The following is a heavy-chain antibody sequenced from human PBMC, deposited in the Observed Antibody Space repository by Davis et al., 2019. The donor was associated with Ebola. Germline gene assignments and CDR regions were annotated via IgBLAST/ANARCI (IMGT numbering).Heavy chain of an antibody. Sequence: PAGSLTLSCAASGFTFSSYSMNWVRQAPGKGLEWVSSISSTSTYIYYADSVKGRFTISRDNAKNSLYLQMNSLRAEDTAVYYCARELTVTSAYFDYWGQGTLVTVSS. CDR2: ISSTSTYI. D-gene: IGHD4-17*01. V-gene: IGHV3-21*01. CDR3: ARELTVTSAYFDY. J-gene: IGHJ4*02. CDR1: GFTFSSYS.